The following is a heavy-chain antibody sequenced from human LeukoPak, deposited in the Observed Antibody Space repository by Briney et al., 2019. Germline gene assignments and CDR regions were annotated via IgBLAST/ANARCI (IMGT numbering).Heavy chain of an antibody. J-gene: IGHJ4*02. CDR2: INHSGST. V-gene: IGHV4-34*01. Sequence: SETLSLTCAVYGGSFSGYYWSWIRQPPGKGLEWIGEINHSGSTNYNPSLKSRVTISVDTTKNHFSLKLSSVTAADTAVYYCARGMNRIPAQDIVVVPAAWLDYWGQGTLVTVSS. D-gene: IGHD2-2*01. CDR1: GGSFSGYY. CDR3: ARGMNRIPAQDIVVVPAAWLDY.